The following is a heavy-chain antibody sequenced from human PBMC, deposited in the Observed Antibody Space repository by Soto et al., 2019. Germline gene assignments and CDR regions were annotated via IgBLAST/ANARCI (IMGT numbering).Heavy chain of an antibody. CDR2: ISASGGTT. V-gene: IGHV3-23*01. CDR1: GFTFSRNA. CDR3: AKQRADFGSGSDTFYLDN. D-gene: IGHD3-10*01. J-gene: IGHJ4*02. Sequence: GGSLRLSCLASGFTFSRNAMSWVRQAPGKGLEWVSAISASGGTTYSADSVKGRFAVSRDNSNNTLYLQMDSLSAEDTAVYYCAKQRADFGSGSDTFYLDNWGQASLVTV.